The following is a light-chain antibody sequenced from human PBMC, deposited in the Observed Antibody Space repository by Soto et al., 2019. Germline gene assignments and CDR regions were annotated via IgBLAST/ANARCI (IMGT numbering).Light chain of an antibody. CDR3: GTWDSSLGAL. CDR1: SSNIGNNY. CDR2: DNH. Sequence: QSVLTQPPSVSAAPGQKVTISCSGSSSNIGNNYVSWYQQLPGTAPKLLIYDNHKRPSGIPDRFSGSKSGTSATLGITGLQTGDEADYYCGTWDSSLGALFGGGTQLTVL. V-gene: IGLV1-51*01. J-gene: IGLJ2*01.